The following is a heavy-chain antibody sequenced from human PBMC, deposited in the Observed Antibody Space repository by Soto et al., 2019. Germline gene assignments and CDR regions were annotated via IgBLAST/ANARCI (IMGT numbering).Heavy chain of an antibody. V-gene: IGHV3-23*01. CDR3: AAAGAGTFDL. Sequence: VQLLESGGGLVPPGGSLRLSCAASGYTFSNYAMSWVRQAPGKGLEWVSTIRGNGDGTYYADSVQGRFTISRDNSKNTLSLQMNSLRVEDTALYYCAAAGAGTFDLWGQGTMVTVSS. CDR2: IRGNGDGT. CDR1: GYTFSNYA. J-gene: IGHJ3*01. D-gene: IGHD3-10*01.